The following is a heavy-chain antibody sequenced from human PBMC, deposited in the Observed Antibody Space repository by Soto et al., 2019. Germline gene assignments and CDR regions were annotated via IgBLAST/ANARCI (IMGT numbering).Heavy chain of an antibody. CDR3: TADHWS. CDR1: GFTLSYW. V-gene: IGHV3-15*01. J-gene: IGHJ4*02. Sequence: GGSLRLSCTPSGFTLSYWMSWVRQAPGKGLEWVARINRKIDGETTDYAAPVEGRFTIARDDSKNTLYLQMSSLKIEDTAVYFCTADHWSWGQGTLVTVSS. CDR2: INRKIDGETT. D-gene: IGHD3-3*01.